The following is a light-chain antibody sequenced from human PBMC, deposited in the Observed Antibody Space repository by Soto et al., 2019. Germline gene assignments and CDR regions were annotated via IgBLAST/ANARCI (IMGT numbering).Light chain of an antibody. CDR1: SRDIGSFTF. Sequence: QSALTQPASVSGYPGQTITISCTGTSRDIGSFTFVSWYQHYPGKAPKLLTYEVTNRPSGISHRFSGSKSGNMASLTISGLQAEDEANYYCSSYSSTNTPVVFGGGTQLTVL. J-gene: IGLJ2*01. CDR2: EVT. CDR3: SSYSSTNTPVV. V-gene: IGLV2-14*01.